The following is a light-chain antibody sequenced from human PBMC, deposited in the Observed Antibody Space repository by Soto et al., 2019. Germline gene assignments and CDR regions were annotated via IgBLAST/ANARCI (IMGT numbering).Light chain of an antibody. CDR1: SSNVGGNY. CDR3: GTWDISLATVV. CDR2: GNH. Sequence: QSVLTQPPSVSAAPGQKVTISCSGSSSNVGGNYVSWYQVLPQKAPKLLIYGNHKRHSGIPDRFSGSKSGTSATLGITDLQTGDEAEYYCGTWDISLATVVFGGGNKVTVL. V-gene: IGLV1-51*01. J-gene: IGLJ2*01.